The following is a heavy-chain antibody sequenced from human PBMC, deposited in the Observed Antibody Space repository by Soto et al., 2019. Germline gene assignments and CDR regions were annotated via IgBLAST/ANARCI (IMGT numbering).Heavy chain of an antibody. V-gene: IGHV4-59*08. Sequence: PSETLSLTCTVSDGSTTGYYWSWIRQPPGKELEWIGYIFHSGTTKYNPSLKSRLTISVDTSKNQFSLNLGSAAAADTAVYYCARHLCSNGNCYAFDFWGQGTLVTVSS. CDR2: IFHSGTT. CDR3: ARHLCSNGNCYAFDF. D-gene: IGHD2-15*01. CDR1: DGSTTGYY. J-gene: IGHJ4*02.